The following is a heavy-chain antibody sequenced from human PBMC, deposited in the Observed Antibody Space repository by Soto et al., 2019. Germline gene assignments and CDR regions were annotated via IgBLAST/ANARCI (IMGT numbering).Heavy chain of an antibody. D-gene: IGHD3-10*01. V-gene: IGHV4-59*01. CDR2: IYYSGST. CDR3: ARGLTMVRGVIITSSAVYFDY. CDR1: GGSISSYY. J-gene: IGHJ4*02. Sequence: SETLSLTCTVSGGSISSYYWSWIRQPPGKGLEWIGYIYYSGSTNYNPSLKSRVTISVDTSKNQFSLKLSSVTAADTAVYYCARGLTMVRGVIITSSAVYFDYWGQGTLVTVS.